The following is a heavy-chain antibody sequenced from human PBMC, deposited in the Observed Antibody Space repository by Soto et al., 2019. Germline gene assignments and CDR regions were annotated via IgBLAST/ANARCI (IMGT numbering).Heavy chain of an antibody. J-gene: IGHJ3*01. Sequence: DVQLVESGGGLIQPGGSLRLSCAVSGLTVSGKKYVAWVRQAPGKGLEWVSGFYDLDGTYYADSLKGRFTTSGDSSRTIVYLQMIDLRPEDTAVYYCATWHLQEHAYDVWGQGTTVTVSS. CDR1: GLTVSGKKY. CDR3: ATWHLQEHAYDV. CDR2: FYDLDGT. D-gene: IGHD4-4*01. V-gene: IGHV3-53*01.